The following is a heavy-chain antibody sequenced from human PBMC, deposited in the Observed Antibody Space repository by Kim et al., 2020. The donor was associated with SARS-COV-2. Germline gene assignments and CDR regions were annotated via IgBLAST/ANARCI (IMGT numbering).Heavy chain of an antibody. J-gene: IGHJ4*02. V-gene: IGHV1-18*01. Sequence: NYAQKLQGRVTMTTDTSTSTAYMELRSLRSDDTAVYYCARGTATPVDYWGQGTLVTVSS. CDR3: ARGTATPVDY. D-gene: IGHD2-15*01.